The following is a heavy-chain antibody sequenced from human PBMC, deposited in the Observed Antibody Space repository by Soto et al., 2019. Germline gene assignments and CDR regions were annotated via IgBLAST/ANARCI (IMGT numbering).Heavy chain of an antibody. D-gene: IGHD2-2*01. Sequence: ASVTVSFKASGYTFTSYGISWLRHAPGQGLEWMGWISAYNGNTNYAQKLQGRVTMTTDTSTSTAYMELRSLRSDDTAVYYCARVVGEVYYYYGMDVWGQGTTVTVSS. CDR3: ARVVGEVYYYYGMDV. J-gene: IGHJ6*02. CDR2: ISAYNGNT. CDR1: GYTFTSYG. V-gene: IGHV1-18*04.